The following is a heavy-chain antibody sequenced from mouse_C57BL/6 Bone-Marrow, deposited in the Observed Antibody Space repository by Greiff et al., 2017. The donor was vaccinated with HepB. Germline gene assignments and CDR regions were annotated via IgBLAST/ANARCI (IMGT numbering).Heavy chain of an antibody. V-gene: IGHV5-6*02. CDR2: ISSGGSYT. J-gene: IGHJ2*01. CDR3: ARGAGGDY. Sequence: DVMLVESGGDLVKPGGSLKLSCAASGFTFSSYGMSWVRQTPDKRLEWVATISSGGSYTYYPDSVKGRFTISRDNAKNTLYLQMSRLKSEETAMYDCARGAGGDYWGQGTTLTVSS. CDR1: GFTFSSYG.